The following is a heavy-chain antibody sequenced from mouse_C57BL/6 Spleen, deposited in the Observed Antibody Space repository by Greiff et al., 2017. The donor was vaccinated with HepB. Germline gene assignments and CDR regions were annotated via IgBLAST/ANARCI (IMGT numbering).Heavy chain of an antibody. CDR3: AREGTLLRWFAY. V-gene: IGHV3-6*01. D-gene: IGHD1-1*01. CDR2: ISYDGSN. J-gene: IGHJ3*01. Sequence: DVKLQESGPGLVKPSQSLSLTCSVTGYSITSGYYWNWIRQFPGNKLEWMGYISYDGSNNYNPSLKNRISITRDTSKNQFFLKLNSVTTEDTATYYCAREGTLLRWFAYWGQGTLVTVSA. CDR1: GYSITSGYY.